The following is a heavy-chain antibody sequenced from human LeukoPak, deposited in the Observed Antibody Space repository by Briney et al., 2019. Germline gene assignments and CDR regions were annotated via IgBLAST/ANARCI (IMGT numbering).Heavy chain of an antibody. V-gene: IGHV5-51*01. CDR1: GYSFTSYW. J-gene: IGHJ4*02. CDR2: IYPGDSDT. D-gene: IGHD2-15*01. Sequence: GASLKISCKGSGYSFTSYWIGWVRQMPGKGMEWMGIIYPGDSDTRYSPSFQGQVTISADKSLNTAYLQWSSQKASDTAMYYCASEVGSRYWGQGTLVTVSS. CDR3: ASEVGSRY.